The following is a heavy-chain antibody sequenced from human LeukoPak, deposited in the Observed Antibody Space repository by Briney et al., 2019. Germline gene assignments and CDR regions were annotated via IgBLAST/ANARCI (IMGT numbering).Heavy chain of an antibody. D-gene: IGHD5-12*01. J-gene: IGHJ4*02. CDR1: GYRFSTYW. CDR2: IDPSDSYT. CDR3: ARRRPGYDLRGFDY. V-gene: IGHV5-10-1*01. Sequence: GESLKISCKGSGYRFSTYWIAWVRQMPGKGLEWMGRIDPSDSYTNYSPSFQGHVTISADKSISTAYLQWSSLKASDTAMYYCARRRPGYDLRGFDYWGQGTLVTVSS.